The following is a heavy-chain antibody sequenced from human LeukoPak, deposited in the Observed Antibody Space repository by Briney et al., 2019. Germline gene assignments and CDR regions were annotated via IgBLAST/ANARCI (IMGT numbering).Heavy chain of an antibody. V-gene: IGHV3-21*01. CDR2: ISSSSSYI. Sequence: PGGSLRLSCAASGFTFSSYSMNWVRQAPGKGLEWVSSISSSSSYIYYADSVKGRFTISRDNAKNSLYLQMNSLRAEDTAVYYCARMVWFGDLGYFDYWGQGTLVTVSS. CDR3: ARMVWFGDLGYFDY. D-gene: IGHD3-10*01. CDR1: GFTFSSYS. J-gene: IGHJ4*02.